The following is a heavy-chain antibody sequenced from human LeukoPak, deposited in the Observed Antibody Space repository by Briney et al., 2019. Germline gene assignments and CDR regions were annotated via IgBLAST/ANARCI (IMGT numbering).Heavy chain of an antibody. Sequence: GGSLRLSCAASGFTFTNYWMHWVRQAPGKGLVWVSRINEDGSTTNYADSVKGRSAIFRDNAKNTLYLQMNSLRAEDTAVYYCVRDLGGRSGHWGQGTLVTVSS. V-gene: IGHV3-74*01. D-gene: IGHD1-26*01. CDR3: VRDLGGRSGH. CDR2: INEDGSTT. J-gene: IGHJ4*02. CDR1: GFTFTNYW.